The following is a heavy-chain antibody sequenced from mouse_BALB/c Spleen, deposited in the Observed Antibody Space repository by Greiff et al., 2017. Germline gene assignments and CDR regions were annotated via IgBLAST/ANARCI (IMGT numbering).Heavy chain of an antibody. Sequence: EVQVVESGGGLVKPGGSRKLSCAASGFTFSSFGMHWVRQAPEKGLEWVAYISSGSSTIYYADTVKGRFTISRDNPKNTLFLQMTSLRSEDTAMYYCAREFSYYYGSSYVWYFDVWGAGTTVTVSS. D-gene: IGHD1-1*01. J-gene: IGHJ1*01. CDR1: GFTFSSFG. CDR2: ISSGSSTI. CDR3: AREFSYYYGSSYVWYFDV. V-gene: IGHV5-17*02.